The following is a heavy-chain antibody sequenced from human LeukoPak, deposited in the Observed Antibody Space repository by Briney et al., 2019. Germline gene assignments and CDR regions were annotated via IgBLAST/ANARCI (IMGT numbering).Heavy chain of an antibody. V-gene: IGHV3-49*03. CDR1: GFTFGDYP. CDR2: IRNKAYGETT. CDR3: TRAHRISGDAFDI. J-gene: IGHJ3*02. Sequence: GSLRLSCTASGFTFGDYPMSWFRQAPGKGLEWVSYIRNKAYGETTEYAASVRDRFTISRDDFNSISYLQMNSLQTEDTAVYYCTRAHRISGDAFDIWGQGTLVTVSS.